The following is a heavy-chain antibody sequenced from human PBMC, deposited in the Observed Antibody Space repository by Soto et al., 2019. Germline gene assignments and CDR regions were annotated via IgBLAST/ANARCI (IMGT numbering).Heavy chain of an antibody. D-gene: IGHD3-10*01. J-gene: IGHJ4*02. CDR2: IYYSGST. CDR3: ARGYYGSGSPGDY. V-gene: IGHV4-59*01. Sequence: QVQLQESGPGLVKPSETLSLTCTVSGGSISSYYWSWIRQPPGKGLEWIGYIYYSGSTNYNPSLKSRVTISVDTSKNQFSLKLSSVTAADTAVYYSARGYYGSGSPGDYWGQGTLVTVSS. CDR1: GGSISSYY.